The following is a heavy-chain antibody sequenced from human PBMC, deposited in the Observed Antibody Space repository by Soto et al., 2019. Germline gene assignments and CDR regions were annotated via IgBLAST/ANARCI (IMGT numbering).Heavy chain of an antibody. J-gene: IGHJ4*02. CDR2: IYSEGTP. D-gene: IGHD3-16*01. CDR1: GFTVGSNY. CDR3: ARGGGWGSPREDLDY. V-gene: IGHV3-53*01. Sequence: GGSLRLSCAASGFTVGSNYMSWVRQAPGKGLEWVSVIYSEGTPYYADSVKGRFTISRENSNNTLYLHMNNLRAEDTAVYYCARGGGWGSPREDLDYWGQGTLVTVSS.